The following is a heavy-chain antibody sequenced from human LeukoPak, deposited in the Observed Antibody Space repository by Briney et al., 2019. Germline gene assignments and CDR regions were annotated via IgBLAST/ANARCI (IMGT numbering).Heavy chain of an antibody. J-gene: IGHJ4*02. Sequence: PGGSPRLSCAASGFTFSSYAMSWVRQAPGKGLEWVSAISGSGGSTYYADSVKGRFTISRDNSKNTLYLQMNSLRAEDTAVYYCAKNDFWSGNRPNPDYWGQGTLITVSS. CDR2: ISGSGGST. V-gene: IGHV3-23*01. CDR3: AKNDFWSGNRPNPDY. CDR1: GFTFSSYA. D-gene: IGHD3-3*01.